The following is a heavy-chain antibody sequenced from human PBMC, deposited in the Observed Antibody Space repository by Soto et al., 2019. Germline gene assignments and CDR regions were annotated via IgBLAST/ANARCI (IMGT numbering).Heavy chain of an antibody. Sequence: QVQLVESGGGVVQPGRSRRLSCAGSGFIFSNYGMHWVRQAPGKGLEWVAFISYDGSDILYADSVKGRFTISRDNSKSTLFLHMNRPRAEDTAVYFCAIVRVADSPLDHWGQGSLVTVSS. CDR2: ISYDGSDI. D-gene: IGHD3-10*02. J-gene: IGHJ4*02. CDR1: GFIFSNYG. V-gene: IGHV3-30*03. CDR3: AIVRVADSPLDH.